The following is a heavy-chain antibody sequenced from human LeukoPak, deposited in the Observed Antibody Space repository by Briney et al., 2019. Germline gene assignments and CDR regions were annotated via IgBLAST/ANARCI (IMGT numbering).Heavy chain of an antibody. Sequence: GRSLRLSCAASGFTFDDYAMHWVRQAPGKGLECVSGISWNSGSIGYADSVKGRFTISRDNAKNSLYLQMNSLRAEDTALYYCAVYDSSGYRNFDYWGQGTLVTVSS. D-gene: IGHD3-22*01. CDR2: ISWNSGSI. CDR1: GFTFDDYA. V-gene: IGHV3-9*01. CDR3: AVYDSSGYRNFDY. J-gene: IGHJ4*02.